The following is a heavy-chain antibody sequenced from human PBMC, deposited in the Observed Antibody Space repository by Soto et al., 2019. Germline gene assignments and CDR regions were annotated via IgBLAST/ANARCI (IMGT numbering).Heavy chain of an antibody. CDR2: IYYSGST. J-gene: IGHJ3*02. V-gene: IGHV4-30-4*01. CDR1: GGSISSGDYY. Sequence: LSLTCTVSGGSISSGDYYWSWIRQPPGKGLEWIGYIYYSGSTYYNPSLKSRVTISVDTSKNQFSLKLSSVTAADTAVYYCARDRSRDAFDIWGQGTMVTVSS. D-gene: IGHD6-13*01. CDR3: ARDRSRDAFDI.